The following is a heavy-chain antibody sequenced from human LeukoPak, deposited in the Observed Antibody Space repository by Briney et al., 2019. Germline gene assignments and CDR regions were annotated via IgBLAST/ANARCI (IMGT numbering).Heavy chain of an antibody. CDR2: ISSSSSYT. V-gene: IGHV3-11*03. D-gene: IGHD6-19*01. J-gene: IGHJ4*02. Sequence: GGSLRLSCAASGFTFSDYYMSWIRQAPGKGLEWVSYISSSSSYTNYADSVKGRFTISRDNAKNSLYLQMNSLRAEDTAVYYCARFAVAGRIDYWGQGTLVTVSS. CDR3: ARFAVAGRIDY. CDR1: GFTFSDYY.